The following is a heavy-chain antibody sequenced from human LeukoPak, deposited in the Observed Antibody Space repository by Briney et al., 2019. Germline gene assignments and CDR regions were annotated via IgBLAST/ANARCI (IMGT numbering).Heavy chain of an antibody. D-gene: IGHD3-16*01. CDR3: ARDREVLRAFDI. V-gene: IGHV4-31*03. CDR1: GGSISSGGYY. Sequence: SETLSLTCTVSGGSISSGGYYWSWIRQHPGKGLEWIGYIYYSGSTYYNPSLKSRVTILVDMSKNQFSLKLSSVTAADTAVYYCARDREVLRAFDIWGQGTMVTVSS. CDR2: IYYSGST. J-gene: IGHJ3*02.